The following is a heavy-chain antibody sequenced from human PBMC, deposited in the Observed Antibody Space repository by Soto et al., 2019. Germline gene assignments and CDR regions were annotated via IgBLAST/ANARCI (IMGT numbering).Heavy chain of an antibody. CDR1: GFTFSSYG. Sequence: GGSLRLSCAASGFTFSSYGMHWVRQAPGKGLEWVAVISYDGSNKYYADSVKGRSTISRDNSKNTLYLQMNSLRAEDTAVYYCAKDSPTSIDYWGQGTLVTVSS. J-gene: IGHJ4*02. D-gene: IGHD1-26*01. CDR2: ISYDGSNK. V-gene: IGHV3-30*18. CDR3: AKDSPTSIDY.